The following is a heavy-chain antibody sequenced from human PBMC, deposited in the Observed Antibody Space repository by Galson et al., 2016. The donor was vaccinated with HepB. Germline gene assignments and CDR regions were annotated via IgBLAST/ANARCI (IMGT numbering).Heavy chain of an antibody. V-gene: IGHV3-66*01. CDR2: IYSGDNT. D-gene: IGHD2-15*01. CDR1: GISVGINY. J-gene: IGHJ4*02. CDR3: AKDKGRGYCSGGNCYNLYLDY. Sequence: SLRLSCAVSGISVGINYMTWVRQVPGKGLEWVSVIYSGDNTYYADSVKGRFTISRDISKNTLNLQMNSLSGDDTAVYYCAKDKGRGYCSGGNCYNLYLDYWGQGTLVTVSS.